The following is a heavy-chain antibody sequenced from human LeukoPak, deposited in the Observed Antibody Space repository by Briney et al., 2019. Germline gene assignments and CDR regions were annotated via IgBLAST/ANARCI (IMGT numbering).Heavy chain of an antibody. J-gene: IGHJ5*02. CDR3: AKAPFRGGSTMRWFDP. CDR1: GGSINSGDYY. V-gene: IGHV4-31*03. D-gene: IGHD5-12*01. Sequence: PSQTLSLTCTVSGGSINSGDYYWSWIRQRPGTGLEWIAYIYYSGSTYYNPSLRSRLTISVDTSTNQFSLNLNSVTAADTAVYYCAKAPFRGGSTMRWFDPWGQGALVTVSS. CDR2: IYYSGST.